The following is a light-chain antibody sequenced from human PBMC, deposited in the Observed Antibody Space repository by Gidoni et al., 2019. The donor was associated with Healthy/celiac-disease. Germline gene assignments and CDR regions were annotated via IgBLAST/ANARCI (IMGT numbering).Light chain of an antibody. CDR2: ANR. V-gene: IGLV1-40*01. Sequence: QSVLTQPPPVSGAPGQKITIPCTGSSSNLGAGHHVHWYQHLPGTAPKVLIFANRNRPSGVPDRFSASKSGTSASLVITGLQPEDETDYYCQSYDTSLSAYVFGTGTKVTVL. CDR3: QSYDTSLSAYV. CDR1: SSNLGAGHH. J-gene: IGLJ1*01.